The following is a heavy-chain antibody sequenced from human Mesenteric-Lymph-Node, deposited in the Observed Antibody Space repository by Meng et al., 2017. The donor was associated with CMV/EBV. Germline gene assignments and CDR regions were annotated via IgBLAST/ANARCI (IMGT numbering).Heavy chain of an antibody. Sequence: GESLKISCAASGFTFSNYGLHWVRQAPGKGLEWVSFIQYDGISKYYADSVKGRFTISRDNSKNSLFLQVNSLRTDDTAVYYCVKEDRLKWAEYFDDWGQGTLVTVSS. CDR3: VKEDRLKWAEYFDD. CDR2: IQYDGISK. J-gene: IGHJ4*02. CDR1: GFTFSNYG. D-gene: IGHD3-3*01. V-gene: IGHV3-30*02.